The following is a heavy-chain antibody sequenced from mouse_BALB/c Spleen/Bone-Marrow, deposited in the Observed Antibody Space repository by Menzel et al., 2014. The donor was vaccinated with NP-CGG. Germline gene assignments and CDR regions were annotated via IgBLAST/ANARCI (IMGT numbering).Heavy chain of an antibody. J-gene: IGHJ3*01. CDR3: TWFAY. CDR1: GSTFSNYW. V-gene: IGHV6-6*02. Sequence: EVKVVESGGGLVQPGGSMKLSCVASGSTFSNYWMNWVRQSPEKGLEWVAEIRLKSNNYATHYAESVKGRFTISRDDSKSSVYLQMNNLRAEDTGIYYCTWFAYWGQGTLVTVSA. CDR2: IRLKSNNYAT.